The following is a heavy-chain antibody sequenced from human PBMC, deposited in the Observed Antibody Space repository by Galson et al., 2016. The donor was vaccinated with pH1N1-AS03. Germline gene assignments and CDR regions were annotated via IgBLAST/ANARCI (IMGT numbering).Heavy chain of an antibody. CDR1: SGSISSSSYY. J-gene: IGHJ3*02. V-gene: IGHV4-39*07. CDR2: IYYLGYT. Sequence: SETLSLTCTVSSGSISSSSYYWGWIRQPPGKGLEWIASIYYLGYTYENPSLKSRVTISVDTSKNQFSLRLSSVTAADTAVYYCARHSGVTTTVTNAFDIWGRGTMVTVSS. CDR3: ARHSGVTTTVTNAFDI. D-gene: IGHD4-17*01.